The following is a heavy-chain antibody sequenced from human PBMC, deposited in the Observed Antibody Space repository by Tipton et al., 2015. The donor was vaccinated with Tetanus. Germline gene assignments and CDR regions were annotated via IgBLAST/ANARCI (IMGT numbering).Heavy chain of an antibody. CDR2: ITPFNNNT. J-gene: IGHJ3*02. Sequence: QLVQSGPEVKKTGSSVKISCKASGYTLTYRYLHWVRQAPGQAIEWMGWITPFNNNTNYAQKFHDRVSFSSDRSMSTAYMEVSSLRSADTAMYYCATREDTALVIAESDAPDIWGQGTMVTVSS. CDR3: ATREDTALVIAESDAPDI. D-gene: IGHD5-18*01. V-gene: IGHV1-45*02. CDR1: GYTLTYRY.